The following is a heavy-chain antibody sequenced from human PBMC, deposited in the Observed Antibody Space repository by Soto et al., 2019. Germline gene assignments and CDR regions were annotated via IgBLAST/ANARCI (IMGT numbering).Heavy chain of an antibody. V-gene: IGHV4-34*01. CDR3: ARIYYSDSSGYYRYPDY. J-gene: IGHJ4*02. CDR1: GGSFSGYY. CDR2: INHSGST. D-gene: IGHD3-22*01. Sequence: QVQLQQWGAGLLKPSETLSLTCAVYGGSFSGYYWSWIRQPPGKGLEWIGEINHSGSTNYNPSLKSRVTISVDTSKNQFSLKLSSVTAADTAVYYCARIYYSDSSGYYRYPDYWGQGTLVTVSS.